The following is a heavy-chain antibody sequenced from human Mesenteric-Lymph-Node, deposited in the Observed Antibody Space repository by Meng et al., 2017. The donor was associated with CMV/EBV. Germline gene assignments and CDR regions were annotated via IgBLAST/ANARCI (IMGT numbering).Heavy chain of an antibody. V-gene: IGHV3-7*01. Sequence: GESLKISCAASGFTFSSYWMSWVRQAPGKGLEWVANIKQDGSEKYYVDSVKGRFTISRDNAKNSLYLQMNSLRAEDTAVYYCAREIFGVVIIRGLDYWGQGTLVTVSS. D-gene: IGHD3-3*01. CDR1: GFTFSSYW. CDR3: AREIFGVVIIRGLDY. J-gene: IGHJ4*02. CDR2: IKQDGSEK.